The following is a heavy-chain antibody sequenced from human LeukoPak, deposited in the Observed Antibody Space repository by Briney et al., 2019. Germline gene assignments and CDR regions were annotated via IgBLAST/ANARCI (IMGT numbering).Heavy chain of an antibody. Sequence: ASVKVSCKASGGTFSSYAISWVRQAPGQGLEWMGGIIPIFGTANYAQKFQGRVTITADESTSTAFMELSSLRSEDTAVYYCAMGGSYDFWSGKPSDAFDIWGQGTMVTVSS. V-gene: IGHV1-69*13. D-gene: IGHD3-3*01. CDR3: AMGGSYDFWSGKPSDAFDI. CDR1: GGTFSSYA. CDR2: IIPIFGTA. J-gene: IGHJ3*02.